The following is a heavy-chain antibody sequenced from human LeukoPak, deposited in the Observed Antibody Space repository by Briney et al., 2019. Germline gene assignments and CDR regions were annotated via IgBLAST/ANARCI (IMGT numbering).Heavy chain of an antibody. Sequence: GGSLRLSXAASGFTFSSAWLTWVRQTPGKGLEWVGHIKSRSDGGSTDYSAAVKGRFTVSRDDSRNMVHLQMNSLKTEDSAVYYCATEFYNNGYNFWGQGTPVTVSS. CDR3: ATEFYNNGYNF. V-gene: IGHV3-15*01. CDR2: IKSRSDGGST. CDR1: GFTFSSAW. J-gene: IGHJ4*02. D-gene: IGHD5-24*01.